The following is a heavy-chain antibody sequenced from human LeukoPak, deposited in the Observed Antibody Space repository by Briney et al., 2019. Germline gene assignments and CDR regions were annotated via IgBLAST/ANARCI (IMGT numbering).Heavy chain of an antibody. D-gene: IGHD6-19*01. CDR2: IIPIFGTA. CDR1: GDIFNHYA. CDR3: ARVLIAVAGTLDY. J-gene: IGHJ4*02. V-gene: IGHV1-69*06. Sequence: SVKVSCTASGDIFNHYAINWVQQAPGQGLEWMGGIIPIFGTANYAQKFQGRVTITADKSTSTAYMELSSLRSEDTAVYYCARVLIAVAGTLDYWGQGTLVTVSS.